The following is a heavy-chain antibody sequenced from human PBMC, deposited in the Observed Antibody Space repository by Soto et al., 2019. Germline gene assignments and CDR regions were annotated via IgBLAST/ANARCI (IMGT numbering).Heavy chain of an antibody. Sequence: EVQLVETGGGWIQPGGSLRLCGAASGFTVSSNYMSWVRWAPGKGLVWVSVIYSGWSTYYADSVRGRFTISRDNSKNTLYLQMKSLRAEDTAVYYCARDPPATRHGMDVWGQETTVTVSS. CDR3: ARDPPATRHGMDV. J-gene: IGHJ6*02. CDR1: GFTVSSNY. CDR2: IYSGWST. V-gene: IGHV3-53*02.